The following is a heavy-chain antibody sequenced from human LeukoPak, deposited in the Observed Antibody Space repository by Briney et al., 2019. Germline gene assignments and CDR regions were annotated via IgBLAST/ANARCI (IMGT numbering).Heavy chain of an antibody. CDR2: MNPNSGNT. CDR3: ARGRSGNRRGNWFDP. Sequence: GASVKVSCKASGYTFTGYYMHWVRQATGQGLEWMGWMNPNSGNTGYAQKFQGRVTITRNTSISTAYMELSSLRSEDTAVYYCARGRSGNRRGNWFDPWGQGTLVTVSS. CDR1: GYTFTGYY. J-gene: IGHJ5*02. D-gene: IGHD1-26*01. V-gene: IGHV1-8*03.